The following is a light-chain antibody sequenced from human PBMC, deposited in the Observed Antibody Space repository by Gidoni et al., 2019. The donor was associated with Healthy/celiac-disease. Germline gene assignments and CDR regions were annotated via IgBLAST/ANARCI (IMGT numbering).Light chain of an antibody. CDR2: YAS. V-gene: IGKV1-5*01. J-gene: IGKJ1*01. CDR1: QSISSW. Sequence: DIQMTQSPSTLSASVGDRVTITCRASQSISSWLAWYQQKPGKAPKLLIYYASSLESGVPSRFSGSGSGTEFTITISRLQPDDFATYYCQQYNSYSWTFGQGTKVEIK. CDR3: QQYNSYSWT.